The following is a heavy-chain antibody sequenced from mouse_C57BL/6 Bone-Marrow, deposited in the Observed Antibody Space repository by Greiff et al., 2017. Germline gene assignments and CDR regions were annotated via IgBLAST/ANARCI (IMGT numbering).Heavy chain of an antibody. V-gene: IGHV2-5*01. J-gene: IGHJ1*03. Sequence: VQLVESGPGLVQPSQSLSITCTVSGFSLTSYGVHWVRQSPGKGLEWLGVIWRGGSTDYNAAFMSRLSITKDNSESQVCFKMNRLQADDTAIYYCAKENGPSWYFDVWGTGTTVTVSS. CDR1: GFSLTSYG. D-gene: IGHD1-1*02. CDR2: IWRGGST. CDR3: AKENGPSWYFDV.